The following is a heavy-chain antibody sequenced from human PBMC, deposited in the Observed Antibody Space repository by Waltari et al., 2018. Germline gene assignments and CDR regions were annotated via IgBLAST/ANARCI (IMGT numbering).Heavy chain of an antibody. J-gene: IGHJ4*02. V-gene: IGHV4-34*01. Sequence: QVQLQQWGAGLLKHSETLSLTCAVYGGSFSGYYWSWIRQPPGKGLEWIGEINHSGSTNYNPSLKSRVTISVDTSKNQFSLKLSSVTAADTAVYYCARVVAVAGIPYYFDYWGQGTLVTVSS. CDR1: GGSFSGYY. CDR2: INHSGST. D-gene: IGHD6-19*01. CDR3: ARVVAVAGIPYYFDY.